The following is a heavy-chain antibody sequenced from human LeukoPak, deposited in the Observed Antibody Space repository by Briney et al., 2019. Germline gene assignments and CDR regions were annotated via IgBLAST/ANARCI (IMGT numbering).Heavy chain of an antibody. D-gene: IGHD3-22*01. J-gene: IGHJ5*02. CDR3: ARGGGYYCDWFDP. V-gene: IGHV3-66*02. CDR2: IYSGGST. Sequence: GGSLRLSCAASGFTVSSNYMSWVRQAPGKGLEWVSVIYSGGSTNYADSVKGRFTISRDNSKNTLYLQMNSLRAEDTAVYYCARGGGYYCDWFDPWGQGTLVTVSS. CDR1: GFTVSSNY.